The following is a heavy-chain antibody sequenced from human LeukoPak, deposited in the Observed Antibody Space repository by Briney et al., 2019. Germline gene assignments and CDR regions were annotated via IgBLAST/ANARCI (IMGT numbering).Heavy chain of an antibody. CDR2: ISYDGSNK. D-gene: IGHD5-18*01. J-gene: IGHJ4*02. CDR3: ARDHSSIQLQRPGVLDY. Sequence: GGSLRLSCAASGFTFSSYAMHWVRQAPGKGLEWVAVISYDGSNKYYADSVKGRFTISRDNSKNTLYLQMNSLRAEDTAVYYCARDHSSIQLQRPGVLDYWGQGTLVTLSS. V-gene: IGHV3-30-3*01. CDR1: GFTFSSYA.